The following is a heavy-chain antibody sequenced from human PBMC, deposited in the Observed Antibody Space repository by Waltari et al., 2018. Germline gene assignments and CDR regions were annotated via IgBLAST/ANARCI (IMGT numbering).Heavy chain of an antibody. V-gene: IGHV4-39*01. J-gene: IGHJ4*02. CDR2: IYYSGST. D-gene: IGHD6-19*01. CDR3: ARHELLRWYSSGWPYFDY. Sequence: QLQLQESGPGLVKPSETLSLTCTVSGGSISSSSSYLRWLRQPPGKGLEWIGSIYYSGSTYYNPSLKSRVTISVDTSKNQFSLKLSSVTAADTAVYYCARHELLRWYSSGWPYFDYWGQGTLVTVSS. CDR1: GGSISSSSSY.